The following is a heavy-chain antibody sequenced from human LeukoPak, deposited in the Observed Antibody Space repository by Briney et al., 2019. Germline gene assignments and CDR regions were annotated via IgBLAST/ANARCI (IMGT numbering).Heavy chain of an antibody. CDR2: ISAYNGNT. V-gene: IGHV1-18*01. CDR3: ARVGRREMYYDFWSGYYWDY. J-gene: IGHJ4*02. Sequence: ASVKVSCKASGYTFTSYGISWVRQAPGQGLEWMGWISAYNGNTNYAQKLQGRVTMTTDTSTSTAYMELRSLRSDDTAVYYCARVGRREMYYDFWSGYYWDYWGQGTPVTVSS. CDR1: GYTFTSYG. D-gene: IGHD3-3*01.